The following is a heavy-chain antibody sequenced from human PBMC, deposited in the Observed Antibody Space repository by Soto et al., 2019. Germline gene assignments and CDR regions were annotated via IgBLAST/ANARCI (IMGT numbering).Heavy chain of an antibody. V-gene: IGHV4-61*01. CDR3: ASLSRLKSEVDDRHYYALDV. CDR2: IYYSGSR. Sequence: SDTLSLTSTLSCYSVPSALSFWNWIRQSLGPGLEWHWHIYYSGSRTDQPARKRRVSISVDGSKNQFSLTVNSVTAADTAGYFCASLSRLKSEVDDRHYYALDVWGQGTTVS. CDR1: CYSVPSALSF. J-gene: IGHJ6*01. D-gene: IGHD2-2*01.